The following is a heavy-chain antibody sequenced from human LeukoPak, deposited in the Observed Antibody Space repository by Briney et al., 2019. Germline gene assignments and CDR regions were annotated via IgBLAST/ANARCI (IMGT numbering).Heavy chain of an antibody. CDR2: WYYDGRT. Sequence: PSETLSLTCSVSGGSFSSSSYYWVWIRQPPGKGLEWIGSWYYDGRTPYNSSLKSRVTVSVDTSKNQFSLKLSSVTAADTAVYYCARATMVRGDFDYWGQGTLVTVSS. V-gene: IGHV4-39*07. D-gene: IGHD3-10*01. CDR1: GGSFSSSSYY. J-gene: IGHJ4*02. CDR3: ARATMVRGDFDY.